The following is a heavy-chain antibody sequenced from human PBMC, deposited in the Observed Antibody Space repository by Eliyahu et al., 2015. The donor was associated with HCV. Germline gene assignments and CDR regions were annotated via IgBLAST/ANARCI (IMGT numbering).Heavy chain of an antibody. J-gene: IGHJ4*02. V-gene: IGHV4-39*01. CDR1: GGSXSSSSYY. CDR3: ARHQSDFWSGWDY. Sequence: QLQLQESGPGLVKPSETLSLXCTVSGGSXSSSSYYWGWNPPPPGEGVGWIGSIYYSGSTYYNPSLKXRVTISVDTSKNQFSLKLSSVTAADTAVYYCARHQSDFWSGWDYWGQGTLVTVSS. D-gene: IGHD3-3*01. CDR2: IYYSGST.